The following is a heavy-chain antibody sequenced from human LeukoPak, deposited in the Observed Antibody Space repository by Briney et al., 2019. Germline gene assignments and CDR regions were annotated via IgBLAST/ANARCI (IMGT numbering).Heavy chain of an antibody. Sequence: GGSLRLSCAASGFTFSSYAMHWVRQAPGKGLEYVSAISSNGGSTYYANSVKGRFTISRDNSKNTLYLQMGSLRAEDMAVYYCARDRESDFWSGYRYYYYYYGMYVWGQGTTVTVSS. CDR3: ARDRESDFWSGYRYYYYYYGMYV. V-gene: IGHV3-64*01. CDR1: GFTFSSYA. J-gene: IGHJ6*02. D-gene: IGHD3-3*01. CDR2: ISSNGGST.